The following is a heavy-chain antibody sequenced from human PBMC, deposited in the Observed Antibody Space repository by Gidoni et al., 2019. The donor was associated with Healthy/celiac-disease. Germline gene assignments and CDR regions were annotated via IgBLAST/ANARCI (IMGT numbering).Heavy chain of an antibody. Sequence: QVQLVQSGAEVQKPGASVKVSCKASGYTFTSYYMHGVRQAPGQGLEWMGIINPSGGSTSYAQKFQGRVTMTRDTSTSTVYMELSSLRSEDTAVYYCARDRLYGDSETYYFDYWGQGTLVTVSS. CDR2: INPSGGST. J-gene: IGHJ4*02. V-gene: IGHV1-46*01. CDR3: ARDRLYGDSETYYFDY. D-gene: IGHD4-17*01. CDR1: GYTFTSYY.